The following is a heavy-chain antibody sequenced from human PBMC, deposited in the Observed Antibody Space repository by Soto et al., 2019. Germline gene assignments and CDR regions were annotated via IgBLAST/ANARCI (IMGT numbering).Heavy chain of an antibody. CDR2: IDPSDSYT. CDR1: GYSFTSYW. CDR3: ASTGYPDMDV. Sequence: PGESLKISCKGSGYSFTSYWISWVRQMPGKGLEWMGRIDPSDSYTNYSPSFQGHVTISADKSISTAYLQWSSLKASDTAMYYCASTGYPDMDVWGQGTPVTVSS. D-gene: IGHD6-13*01. V-gene: IGHV5-10-1*01. J-gene: IGHJ6*02.